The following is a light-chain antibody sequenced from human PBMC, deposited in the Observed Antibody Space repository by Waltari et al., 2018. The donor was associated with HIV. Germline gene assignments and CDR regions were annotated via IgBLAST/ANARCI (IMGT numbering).Light chain of an antibody. Sequence: QSVLTQPPSASGTPGQTVTISCSGGISNIGMKPVSWYQQFPGTAPKLLIYTNDQRPSGVPDRFSGSKFGTSASLAISGLQSEDEAEYHCSAWDDSLNGPVFGGGTKLTVL. CDR3: SAWDDSLNGPV. J-gene: IGLJ3*02. CDR2: TND. CDR1: ISNIGMKP. V-gene: IGLV1-44*01.